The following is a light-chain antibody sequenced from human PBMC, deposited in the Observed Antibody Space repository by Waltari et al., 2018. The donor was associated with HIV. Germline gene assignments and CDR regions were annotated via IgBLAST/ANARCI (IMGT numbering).Light chain of an antibody. CDR3: QQYATSQSIT. CDR2: GAS. CDR1: QSVNGDY. J-gene: IGKJ5*01. V-gene: IGKV3-20*01. Sequence: IVLKQSPGTLSLSPGEGAALSCRASQSVNGDYLAWYQQKPGQPPRVLIFGASSRATGIPDRFTGSGSGTDFTLTISRLEPEDSAVYYCQQYATSQSITFGQGTRLEI.